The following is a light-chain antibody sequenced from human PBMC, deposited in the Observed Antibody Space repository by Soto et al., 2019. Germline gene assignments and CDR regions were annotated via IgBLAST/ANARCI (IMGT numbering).Light chain of an antibody. CDR2: DNT. CDR1: TSNIGNNY. CDR3: GTWDSSLTAFL. V-gene: IGLV1-51*01. Sequence: QSVLTQPPSVSAAPGQKVTISCSGSTSNIGNNYVSWYQQLPGTPPRLLISDNTKRPSGIPGRFSGSKSGTSATLDIAGLQTGDEAVYYCGTWDSSLTAFLFGGGTKLTVL. J-gene: IGLJ2*01.